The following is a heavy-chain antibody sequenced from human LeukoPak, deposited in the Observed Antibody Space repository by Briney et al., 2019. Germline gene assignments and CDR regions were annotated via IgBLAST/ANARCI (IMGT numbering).Heavy chain of an antibody. CDR3: ATDSSSSSYY. V-gene: IGHV3-15*01. CDR2: IKSKTEGGTT. Sequence: PGGSLRLSCAASGFSFSNAWMSWVREAPGRGLEWVGRIKSKTEGGTTEYAAPVKGRLNISRDDSKNTLYLQMNSLKTEDTAVYYCATDSSSSSYYWGQGTLVTVSS. D-gene: IGHD6-6*01. J-gene: IGHJ4*02. CDR1: GFSFSNAW.